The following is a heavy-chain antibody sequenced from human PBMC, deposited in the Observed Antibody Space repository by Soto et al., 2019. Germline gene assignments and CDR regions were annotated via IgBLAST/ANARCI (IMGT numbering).Heavy chain of an antibody. CDR1: RATFTSYD. CDR3: ARSSGGNFGIIIEGTNWFAP. J-gene: IGHJ5*02. V-gene: IGHV1-46*01. Sequence: GASVKVSCKAPRATFTSYDINWVRQAPGQELEWMGVINHHGGSTAYAKKFKGRVTLTRDTSARTVYREVSSLTSEDTAMYYCARSSGGNFGIIIEGTNWFAPWGQGTLVTVSS. CDR2: INHHGGST. D-gene: IGHD1-26*01.